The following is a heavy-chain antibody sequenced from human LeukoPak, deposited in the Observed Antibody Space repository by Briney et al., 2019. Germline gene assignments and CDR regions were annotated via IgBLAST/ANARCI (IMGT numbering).Heavy chain of an antibody. J-gene: IGHJ5*02. D-gene: IGHD6-13*01. CDR1: GFTFSNYA. CDR2: ISGGGGGT. Sequence: GGSLRLSCAVSGFTFSNYAMSWVRQAPGKGLEWVSAISGGGGGTYYADSVKGRFTISRDNSQNTLYLQMNSLRAEDTAVYYCASQGRANSWYKSGQYNWFDPWGQGTLVTVSS. CDR3: ASQGRANSWYKSGQYNWFDP. V-gene: IGHV3-23*01.